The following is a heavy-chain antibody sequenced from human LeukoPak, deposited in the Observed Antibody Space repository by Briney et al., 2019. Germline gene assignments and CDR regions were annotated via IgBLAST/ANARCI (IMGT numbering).Heavy chain of an antibody. CDR1: GGSFSGYY. Sequence: SETLSLTCAVYGGSFSGYYWSWIRQPPGKGLEWIGEINHSGSTNYNPSLKSRVTISVDTSKNQFSLKLSSVTAADTAVYYCARGPPRITMIVVVMNYYYYGMDVWGQGTTVTVSS. D-gene: IGHD3-22*01. J-gene: IGHJ6*02. V-gene: IGHV4-34*01. CDR2: INHSGST. CDR3: ARGPPRITMIVVVMNYYYYGMDV.